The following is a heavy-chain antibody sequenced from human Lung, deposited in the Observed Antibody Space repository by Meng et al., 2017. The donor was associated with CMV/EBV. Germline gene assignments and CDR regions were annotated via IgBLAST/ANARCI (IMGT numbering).Heavy chain of an antibody. CDR3: TRNGDYYDATLH. CDR1: GFTFSSYW. D-gene: IGHD3-16*01. CDR2: IDSDGSST. Sequence: GGSLRLXXAASGFTFSSYWMHWVRQAPGKGLEWVSRIDSDGSSTTYAEAVKGRSTISRANAKNTQFLQMINLRAEDTAVYYCTRNGDYYDATLHWGQGSLVTVSS. V-gene: IGHV3-74*01. J-gene: IGHJ4*02.